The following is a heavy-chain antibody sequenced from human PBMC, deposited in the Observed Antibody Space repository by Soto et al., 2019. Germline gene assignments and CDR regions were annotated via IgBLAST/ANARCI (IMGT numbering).Heavy chain of an antibody. Sequence: GASVKVTCKASGYTFTSYGISWVRQPPGQGLEWMGRISPIHGITNYAQKFQGRVTITADKSTSTAYMELSSLRSEDTAGYYCAILRFVEGSPLSEIDSWGQGTLVTVSS. CDR3: AILRFVEGSPLSEIDS. CDR2: ISPIHGIT. J-gene: IGHJ5*01. D-gene: IGHD3-3*01. V-gene: IGHV1-69*04. CDR1: GYTFTSYG.